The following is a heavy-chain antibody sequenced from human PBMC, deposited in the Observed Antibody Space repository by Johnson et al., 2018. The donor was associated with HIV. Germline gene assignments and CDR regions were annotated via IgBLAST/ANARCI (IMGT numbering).Heavy chain of an antibody. CDR3: ASPAVHTTMFDDTFDI. V-gene: IGHV3-30*19. CDR1: GFTFSSYG. Sequence: QVQLVESGGGVVQPGRSLRLSCAASGFTFSSYGMHWVRQAPGKGLEWVAVISYDGSNKYYADSVKGRFTISRDNSKNTLYLQMNSLRAEDTAVYYCASPAVHTTMFDDTFDIWGQGTMVTVSA. CDR2: ISYDGSNK. J-gene: IGHJ3*02. D-gene: IGHD3-10*02.